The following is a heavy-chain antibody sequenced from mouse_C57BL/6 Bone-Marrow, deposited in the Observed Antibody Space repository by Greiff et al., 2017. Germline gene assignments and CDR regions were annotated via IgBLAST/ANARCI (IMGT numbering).Heavy chain of an antibody. J-gene: IGHJ3*01. Sequence: VQLQQSGAELVKPGASVKLSCKASGYTFTSYWMHWVKQRPGQGLEWIGMIHPNSGSTNYNEKFKSKATLTVDKSSSTAYMQLSSLTSEDSAVYYCARPLYGNYLAWFAYGGQGTLVTVSA. V-gene: IGHV1-64*01. CDR3: ARPLYGNYLAWFAY. D-gene: IGHD2-1*01. CDR1: GYTFTSYW. CDR2: IHPNSGST.